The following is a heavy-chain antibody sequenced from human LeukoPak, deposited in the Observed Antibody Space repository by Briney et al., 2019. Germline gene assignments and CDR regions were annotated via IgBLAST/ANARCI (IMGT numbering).Heavy chain of an antibody. CDR1: GYSFILYG. D-gene: IGHD4-11*01. CDR3: ARDDNYGIFVNVDY. CDR2: ISTSTGDT. J-gene: IGHJ4*02. Sequence: ASVKVSCKTSGYSFILYGISWVRQAPGQGPEWMGWISTSTGDTKYAQKFQGRVTLTTDTSTSTAYMELSSLRSDDTAVYYCARDDNYGIFVNVDYWGQGTLVTVSS. V-gene: IGHV1-18*01.